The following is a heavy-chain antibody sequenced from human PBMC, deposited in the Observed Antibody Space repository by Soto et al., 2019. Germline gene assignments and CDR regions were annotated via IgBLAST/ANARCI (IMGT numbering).Heavy chain of an antibody. V-gene: IGHV3-9*01. CDR2: ISWNSGSI. J-gene: IGHJ3*02. D-gene: IGHD4-17*01. Sequence: QPGGSLRLSCAASGFTFDDYAMHWVRQAPGKGLEWVSGISWNSGSIGYADSVKGRFTISRDNAKNSLYLQMNSLRAEDTALYYCAKDFVVLGDYADDAFYIWGKGTMVPVSS. CDR3: AKDFVVLGDYADDAFYI. CDR1: GFTFDDYA.